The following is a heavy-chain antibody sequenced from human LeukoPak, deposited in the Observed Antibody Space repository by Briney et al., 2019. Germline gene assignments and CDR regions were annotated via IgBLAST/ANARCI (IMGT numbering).Heavy chain of an antibody. Sequence: ASVKVSCKASGYTFTTYYMHWLRQAPRQGLEWMGIISPSTGGTTYAQRFQGSVTMTRDTSTSTVYMELSSLRSEDTALYYCARGYSSNWRDFFDSWGQGTLVTVSS. J-gene: IGHJ4*02. D-gene: IGHD6-13*01. CDR2: ISPSTGGT. CDR1: GYTFTTYY. V-gene: IGHV1-46*01. CDR3: ARGYSSNWRDFFDS.